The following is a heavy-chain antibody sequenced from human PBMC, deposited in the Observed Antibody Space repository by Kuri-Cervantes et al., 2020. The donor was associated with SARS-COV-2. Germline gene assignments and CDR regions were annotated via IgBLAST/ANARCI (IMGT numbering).Heavy chain of an antibody. CDR3: ARVGGYCRTPSCLDDSYYYGMAV. Sequence: GESLKISCEASGFTFSNYAMHWVRQAPDKGLEWVAVISSDGSKSYHADSVKGRFTISRDNSQNTLYVQMNSLRPEDTAVYYCARVGGYCRTPSCLDDSYYYGMAVWGQGTRVTVSS. CDR1: GFTFSNYA. J-gene: IGHJ6*02. V-gene: IGHV3-30-3*01. CDR2: ISSDGSKS. D-gene: IGHD2-2*01.